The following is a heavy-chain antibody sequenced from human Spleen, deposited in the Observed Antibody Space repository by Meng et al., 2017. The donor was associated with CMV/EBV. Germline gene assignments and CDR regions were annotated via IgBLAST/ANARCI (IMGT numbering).Heavy chain of an antibody. CDR3: ARALGYCSPTRCYVFDY. D-gene: IGHD2-2*01. V-gene: IGHV1-2*02. Sequence: ASVKVSCKTSGYSFSDYYIQWVRQAPGQGPEWMGWVNPKTGDTIYAQKFQGRVTMTRDTSISTAYMELSGLKFDDTAVYYCARALGYCSPTRCYVFDYWGQGTLVTVSS. J-gene: IGHJ4*02. CDR1: GYSFSDYY. CDR2: VNPKTGDT.